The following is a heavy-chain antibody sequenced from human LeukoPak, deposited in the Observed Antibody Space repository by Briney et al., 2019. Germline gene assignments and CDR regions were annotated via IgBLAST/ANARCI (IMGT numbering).Heavy chain of an antibody. Sequence: ASVKVSCKASGYTFTVYYIHWVRQAPGQGLEWMGWINPNSGGTSYAQKFQGRVTMTRDTSISTAYMELSRLTSDDTAVYYCARSPYYYGSGSYFDYWGQGTLVTVSS. CDR1: GYTFTVYY. V-gene: IGHV1-2*02. CDR3: ARSPYYYGSGSYFDY. D-gene: IGHD3-10*01. CDR2: INPNSGGT. J-gene: IGHJ4*02.